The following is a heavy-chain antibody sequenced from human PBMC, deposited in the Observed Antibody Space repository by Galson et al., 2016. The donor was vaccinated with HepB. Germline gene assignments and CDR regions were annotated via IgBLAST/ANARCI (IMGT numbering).Heavy chain of an antibody. CDR1: GGTFGTYT. Sequence: SVKVSCKASGGTFGTYTISWVRQAPGQGLEWMGRFIPILGIGSYAQKFQGRVTVSADESTSTDYMELSSLRSEDTAMYYCARLNEQGYCSGGSCSIGYSFDYWGQGTLVTVSS. V-gene: IGHV1-69*02. CDR3: ARLNEQGYCSGGSCSIGYSFDY. CDR2: FIPILGIG. D-gene: IGHD2-15*01. J-gene: IGHJ4*02.